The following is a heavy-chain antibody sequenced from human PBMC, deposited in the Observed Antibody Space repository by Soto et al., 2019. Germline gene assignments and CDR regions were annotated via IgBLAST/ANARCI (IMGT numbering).Heavy chain of an antibody. V-gene: IGHV3-21*01. CDR1: GFTFSSYS. J-gene: IGHJ3*02. D-gene: IGHD4-17*01. CDR3: ARHPTPVKYAFDI. Sequence: GGSLRLSCAASGFTFSSYSINWVRQAPWKGLEWVSSITSSSSYIYYADSLKGRFTISRENAKNSLYLEMNSLRAEDTAVYYCARHPTPVKYAFDIWGQGIMVTVSS. CDR2: ITSSSSYI.